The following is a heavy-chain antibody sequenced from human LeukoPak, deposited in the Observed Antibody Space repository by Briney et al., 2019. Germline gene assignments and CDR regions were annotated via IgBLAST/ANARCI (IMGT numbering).Heavy chain of an antibody. CDR1: GGTFSSYA. CDR2: ISANNGYT. V-gene: IGHV1-18*01. Sequence: VASVKVSCKASGGTFSSYAISWVRQAPGQGLEWMGWISANNGYTKYAQKFQGRVTMTTDTSTRTAYMEVRSLLSDDTAVYYCAGDPPRRDGNNYGYFDLWGRGTLVSVSS. J-gene: IGHJ2*01. CDR3: AGDPPRRDGNNYGYFDL. D-gene: IGHD5-24*01.